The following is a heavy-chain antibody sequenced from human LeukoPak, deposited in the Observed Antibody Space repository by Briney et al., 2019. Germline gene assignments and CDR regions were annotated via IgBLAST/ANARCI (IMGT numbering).Heavy chain of an antibody. J-gene: IGHJ4*02. CDR1: GGSISIYY. CDR2: IYTSGST. V-gene: IGHV4-4*07. CDR3: ARDTIFGVVIRRFDY. Sequence: PSETLSLTCTVSGGSISIYYWSWIRQPAGKGLEWIGRIYTSGSTNYNPSLKSRVTMSVDTSKNQFSLKLSSVTAADTAVYYCARDTIFGVVIRRFDYWGQGTLVTVSS. D-gene: IGHD3-3*01.